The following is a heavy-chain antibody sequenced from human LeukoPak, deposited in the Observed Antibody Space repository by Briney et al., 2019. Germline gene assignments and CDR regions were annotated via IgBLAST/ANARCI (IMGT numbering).Heavy chain of an antibody. Sequence: GGSLRLSCAASGFTFSSYGMHWVRQAPGKGLEWVAFIRYDGSNKYYADSVKGRFTISRDNSKNTLYLQMNSLRAEDTAVYYCAKNDYDKMAFDIWGQGTMVTVSS. V-gene: IGHV3-30*02. J-gene: IGHJ3*02. CDR1: GFTFSSYG. CDR3: AKNDYDKMAFDI. D-gene: IGHD3-22*01. CDR2: IRYDGSNK.